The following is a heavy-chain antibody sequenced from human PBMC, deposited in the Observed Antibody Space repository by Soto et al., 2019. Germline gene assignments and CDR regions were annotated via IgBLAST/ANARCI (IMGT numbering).Heavy chain of an antibody. Sequence: SETLSLTCTVSGVSITRGDLYWSWIRQPPGKGLEWIGYIFHTGCSQYDPSLSGPVAFSTDTSKNQSSLELRSVTAAQTLLYYCARDVLDATVEYYFDSRGHG. V-gene: IGHV4-30-4*01. CDR3: ARDVLDATVEYYFDS. CDR1: GVSITRGDLY. J-gene: IGHJ5*01. D-gene: IGHD4-4*01. CDR2: IFHTGCS.